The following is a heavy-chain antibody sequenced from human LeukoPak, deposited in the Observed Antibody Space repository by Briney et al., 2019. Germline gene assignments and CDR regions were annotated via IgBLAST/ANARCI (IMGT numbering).Heavy chain of an antibody. CDR2: ISPNSTYT. CDR1: GITFSDYY. D-gene: IGHD6-13*01. Sequence: GGSLKLSCAVSGITFSDYYMNWIRQAPGKGLEWISYISPNSTYTDSADSVKGRFTISRDNAKNSLFLQIDSLRVEDTAVYYCAAGTAADYWGQGTLVAVSS. V-gene: IGHV3-11*03. J-gene: IGHJ4*02. CDR3: AAGTAADY.